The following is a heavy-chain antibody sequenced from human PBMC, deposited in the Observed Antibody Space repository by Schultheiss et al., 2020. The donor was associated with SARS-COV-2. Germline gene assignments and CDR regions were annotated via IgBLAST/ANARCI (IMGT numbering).Heavy chain of an antibody. Sequence: GGSLRLSCAAAGFTFHHYGFHWVRQAPGKGLEWVASIKYDGETTFYADPVKGRFTIARDNSKNTLYLQMNSLRAEDTAVYYCARVGRDCSHGVCYNAEYFQHWGQGTLVTVSS. CDR2: IKYDGETT. J-gene: IGHJ1*01. CDR3: ARVGRDCSHGVCYNAEYFQH. V-gene: IGHV3-30*02. D-gene: IGHD2-8*01. CDR1: GFTFHHYG.